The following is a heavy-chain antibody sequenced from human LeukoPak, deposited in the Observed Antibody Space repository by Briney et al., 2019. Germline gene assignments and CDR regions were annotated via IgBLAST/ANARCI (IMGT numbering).Heavy chain of an antibody. Sequence: GGSLRLSCAASGFTFSSYSMNWVRQAPGKGLEWVSSISSSSSYIYYAGSVKGRFTISRDNAKNSLYLQMNSLRAEDTAVYYCARDELPDIVVVVAAENWFDPWGQGTLVTVSS. CDR1: GFTFSSYS. D-gene: IGHD2-15*01. J-gene: IGHJ5*02. CDR3: ARDELPDIVVVVAAENWFDP. V-gene: IGHV3-21*01. CDR2: ISSSSSYI.